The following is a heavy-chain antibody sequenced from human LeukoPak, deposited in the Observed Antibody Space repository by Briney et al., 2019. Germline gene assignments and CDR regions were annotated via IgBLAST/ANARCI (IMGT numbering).Heavy chain of an antibody. V-gene: IGHV4-39*01. CDR2: IYYSGST. CDR3: ARLVVGATTRFSWYFDY. Sequence: SETLSLTCTVSGDSISSSTYYWGWIRQPPGKGLEWIGSIYYSGSTYYNPSLKSRITISVDTSKNQFSLKLSSVTAADTAVYYCARLVVGATTRFSWYFDYWGQGTPVTVSS. J-gene: IGHJ4*02. CDR1: GDSISSSTYY. D-gene: IGHD1-26*01.